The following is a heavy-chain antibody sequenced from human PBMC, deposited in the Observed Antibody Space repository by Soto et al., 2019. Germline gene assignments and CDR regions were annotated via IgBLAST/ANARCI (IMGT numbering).Heavy chain of an antibody. V-gene: IGHV5-51*01. CDR2: IYPGDSDT. D-gene: IGHD6-13*01. J-gene: IGHJ4*02. CDR3: ARGLYSSSWAGPYFEY. CDR1: GYSFTSYW. Sequence: GESLKISCKGSGYSFTSYWIGWVRQMPGKGLEWMGIIYPGDSDTRYSPSFQGQVTISADKSISTAYLQLSSLEASGTAMYYCARGLYSSSWAGPYFEYWGQGTLVSVSS.